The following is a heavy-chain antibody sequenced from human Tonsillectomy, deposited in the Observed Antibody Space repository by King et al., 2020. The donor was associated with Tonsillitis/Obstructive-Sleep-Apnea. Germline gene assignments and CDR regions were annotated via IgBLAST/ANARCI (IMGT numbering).Heavy chain of an antibody. CDR3: ARVRQDVVVVPAAIAYYYYMDV. Sequence: VQLQQWGAGLLKPSETLSLTCAVYGGSFSGYHWSWIRRPPGKGLEWIGEINHSGSTNYNLSLKSRVTISVDTSKNPFARKLSSVPAADTAVHYCARVRQDVVVVPAAIAYYYYMDVWGKGTTVTVSS. CDR2: INHSGST. D-gene: IGHD2-2*01. J-gene: IGHJ6*03. V-gene: IGHV4-34*01. CDR1: GGSFSGYH.